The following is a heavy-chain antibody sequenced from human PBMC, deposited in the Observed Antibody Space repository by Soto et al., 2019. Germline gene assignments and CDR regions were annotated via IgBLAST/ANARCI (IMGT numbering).Heavy chain of an antibody. CDR3: AKLGTMGVFDN. Sequence: ESGGGLVPPGGSLRLSCAASGFTFSSYAMSWVRQAPGKGLEWLAGITFRGDNTYYADSVKGRFTLSRDNSRNRLDLQMNSLKVEDTALYYCAKLGTMGVFDNWGQGTRLTVSS. D-gene: IGHD1-26*01. V-gene: IGHV3-23*01. J-gene: IGHJ4*02. CDR1: GFTFSSYA. CDR2: ITFRGDNT.